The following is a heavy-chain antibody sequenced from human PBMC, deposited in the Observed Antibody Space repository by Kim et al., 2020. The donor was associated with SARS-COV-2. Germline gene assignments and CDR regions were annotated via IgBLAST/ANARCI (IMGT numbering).Heavy chain of an antibody. CDR2: IDTKTGNP. CDR3: VRGPGIFISWHFDY. V-gene: IGHV7-4-1*02. Sequence: ASVKVSCKASGYSFTNYAMNWVRQAPGQGLEWMGWIDTKTGNPTFAQGFTGRFVFSFDTSVSTAYLQISSLKPEDTSVYYCVRGPGIFISWHFDYWGQGTLVTVSS. J-gene: IGHJ4*02. CDR1: GYSFTNYA. D-gene: IGHD6-13*01.